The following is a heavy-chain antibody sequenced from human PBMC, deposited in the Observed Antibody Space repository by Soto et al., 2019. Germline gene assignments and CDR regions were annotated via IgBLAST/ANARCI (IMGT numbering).Heavy chain of an antibody. CDR3: AKDSPYGSGSIDAFDI. CDR1: GFTFSSYA. Sequence: EVQLLESGGGLVQPGGSLRLSCAASGFTFSSYAMSWVRQAPGKGLEWVSAISGSGGSTYDADSVKGRFTISRDNSKNTLYRQLSSLRAEDTAVYYCAKDSPYGSGSIDAFDIWGQGTMVTVSS. V-gene: IGHV3-23*01. J-gene: IGHJ3*02. CDR2: ISGSGGST. D-gene: IGHD3-10*01.